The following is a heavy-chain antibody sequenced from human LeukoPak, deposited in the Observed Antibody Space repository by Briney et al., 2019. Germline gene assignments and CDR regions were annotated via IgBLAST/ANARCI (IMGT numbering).Heavy chain of an antibody. J-gene: IGHJ4*02. CDR3: ASRGVVRGISYYFDY. V-gene: IGHV4-59*01. D-gene: IGHD3-10*02. Sequence: PSETLSLTCTVSGGSISSYYWSWIRQPPGKGLEWIGYIYYSGSTNYNPSLKSRVTISVETSKNQFSLKLSSVTAADTALYFCASRGVVRGISYYFDYWGQGTLVTVSS. CDR1: GGSISSYY. CDR2: IYYSGST.